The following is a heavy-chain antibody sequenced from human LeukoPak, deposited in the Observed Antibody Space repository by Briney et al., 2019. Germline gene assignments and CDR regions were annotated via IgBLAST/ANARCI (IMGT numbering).Heavy chain of an antibody. Sequence: GGSLRLSCAASGFTFSSYAVSWVRQAPGKGLEWVANIKQDGSEKYYVDSVKGRFTISRDNAKNSLYLQMNSLRAEDTAVYYCARGRRYDYVWGSYPFDYWGQGTLVTVSS. J-gene: IGHJ4*02. CDR3: ARGRRYDYVWGSYPFDY. CDR2: IKQDGSEK. CDR1: GFTFSSYA. D-gene: IGHD3-16*01. V-gene: IGHV3-7*01.